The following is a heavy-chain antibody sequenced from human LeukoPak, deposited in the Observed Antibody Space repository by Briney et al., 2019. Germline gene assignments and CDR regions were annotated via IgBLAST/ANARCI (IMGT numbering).Heavy chain of an antibody. CDR3: ASDPTAYSSSSEGDY. Sequence: SETLSLTCTVSGGSISSSSYYWGWIRQPPGKGLEWIGSIYHSGSTYYNPSLKSRVTISVDTSKNQFSLKLSSVTAADTAVYYCASDPTAYSSSSEGDYWGQGTLVTVSS. V-gene: IGHV4-39*07. CDR1: GGSISSSSYY. D-gene: IGHD6-6*01. J-gene: IGHJ4*02. CDR2: IYHSGST.